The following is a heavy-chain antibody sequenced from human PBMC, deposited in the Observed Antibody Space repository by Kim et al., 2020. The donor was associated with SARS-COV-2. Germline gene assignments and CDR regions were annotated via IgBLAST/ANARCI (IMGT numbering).Heavy chain of an antibody. CDR3: ARGELLYLLDY. CDR1: GFTFSSYE. J-gene: IGHJ4*02. CDR2: ISSSGSTI. Sequence: GGSLRLSCAASGFTFSSYEMNWVRQAPGKGLEWVSYISSSGSTIYYADSVKGRFTISRDNAKNSLYLQMNSLRAEDTAVYYCARGELLYLLDYWGQGTLVTVSS. V-gene: IGHV3-48*03. D-gene: IGHD1-26*01.